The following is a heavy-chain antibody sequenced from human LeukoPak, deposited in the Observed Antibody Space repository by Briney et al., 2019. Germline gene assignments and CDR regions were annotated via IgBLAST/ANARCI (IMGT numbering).Heavy chain of an antibody. V-gene: IGHV3-66*01. Sequence: GGSLRLSCAASGFTVSSNYMSWVRQAPGKGLEWVSVIYSGGSTYFADSVKGRFTISRDNSKNTLYLQMNSLRAEDTAVYYCAREYSSSWSPWGQGTLVTVSS. CDR1: GFTVSSNY. CDR2: IYSGGST. D-gene: IGHD6-13*01. J-gene: IGHJ5*02. CDR3: AREYSSSWSP.